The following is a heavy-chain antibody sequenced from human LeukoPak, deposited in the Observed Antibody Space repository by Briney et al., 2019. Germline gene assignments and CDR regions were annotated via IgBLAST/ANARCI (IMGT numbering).Heavy chain of an antibody. CDR3: ARVGSEWLVNDY. J-gene: IGHJ4*02. Sequence: GGSLRLSCTASGFTFSSYNMNWVRQAPGKGLEWVSYISYSSSTRYYADSVKGRFTISRDNAKSSLYLQINSPRDEDMAVYYCARVGSEWLVNDYWGQGALVTVSS. CDR2: ISYSSSTR. CDR1: GFTFSSYN. D-gene: IGHD6-19*01. V-gene: IGHV3-48*02.